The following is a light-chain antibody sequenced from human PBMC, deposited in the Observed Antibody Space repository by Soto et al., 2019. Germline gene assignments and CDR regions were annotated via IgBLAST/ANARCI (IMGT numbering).Light chain of an antibody. CDR2: GAS. V-gene: IGKV3-15*01. J-gene: IGKJ1*01. CDR3: QQYDNWPWT. CDR1: QSVRSH. Sequence: EVVMTQSPATLSVSPGERVTLSCRASQSVRSHLAWYQQKPGQAPSLLIFGASTRATGIPDRFSGSGSGIQFTLTISSLQSEDFAVYFCQQYDNWPWTFGQGAKVDIK.